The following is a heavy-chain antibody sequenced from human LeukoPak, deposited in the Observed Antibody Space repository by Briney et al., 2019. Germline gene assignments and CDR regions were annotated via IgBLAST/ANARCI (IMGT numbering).Heavy chain of an antibody. Sequence: GGSLRLSCAASEFTFSAYAMSWVRQAPGKGLEWVSGISDNGASTWYADSVKGRFTISRDNSKNTLYLQMNSLRAEDTAVYYCAKMGYYYDSSGYYYYYYMDVWGKGTTVTISS. D-gene: IGHD3-22*01. CDR2: ISDNGAST. CDR1: EFTFSAYA. CDR3: AKMGYYYDSSGYYYYYYMDV. J-gene: IGHJ6*03. V-gene: IGHV3-23*01.